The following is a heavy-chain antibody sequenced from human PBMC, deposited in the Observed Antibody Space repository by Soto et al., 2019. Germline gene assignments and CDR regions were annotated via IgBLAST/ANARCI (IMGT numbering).Heavy chain of an antibody. D-gene: IGHD2-21*02. V-gene: IGHV3-23*01. J-gene: IGHJ4*01. CDR3: AKDRVPFCCCDCYFRFVY. Sequence: GGSLRLSCAASGFTFSSYAMSWVRQAPGKGLEWVSAISGSGGSTYYADSVKGRFTISRDNSKNTLYLQMNSLRAEDTAVYYCAKDRVPFCCCDCYFRFVYCDHGTLVTDPS. CDR1: GFTFSSYA. CDR2: ISGSGGST.